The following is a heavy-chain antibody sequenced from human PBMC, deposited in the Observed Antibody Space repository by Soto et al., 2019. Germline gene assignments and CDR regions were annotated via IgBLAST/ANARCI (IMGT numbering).Heavy chain of an antibody. J-gene: IGHJ6*02. Sequence: PSETLSLTCTVSGGSISSYYWSWIRQPPGKGLEWIGYIYYSGSTNYNPSLKSRVTISVDTSKNQFSLKLSSVTAADTAVYYCARDSGYDSYYYYGMDVWGQGTTVTVSS. CDR1: GGSISSYY. D-gene: IGHD5-12*01. CDR2: IYYSGST. V-gene: IGHV4-59*01. CDR3: ARDSGYDSYYYYGMDV.